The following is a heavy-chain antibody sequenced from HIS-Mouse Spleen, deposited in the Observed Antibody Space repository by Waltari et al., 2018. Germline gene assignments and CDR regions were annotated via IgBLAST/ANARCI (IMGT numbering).Heavy chain of an antibody. CDR1: GGSISTSSYY. V-gene: IGHV4-39*07. D-gene: IGHD6-13*01. CDR2: IYYSGST. Sequence: QLQLQEPGPGLVKPSETLSLTCTVSGGSISTSSYYGGWLRQPPGKGLEWIGSIYYSGSTYYNPSLKSRVTISVDTSKNQFSLKLSSVTAADTAVYYCAREIPYSSSWYDWYFDLWGRGTLVTVSS. J-gene: IGHJ2*01. CDR3: AREIPYSSSWYDWYFDL.